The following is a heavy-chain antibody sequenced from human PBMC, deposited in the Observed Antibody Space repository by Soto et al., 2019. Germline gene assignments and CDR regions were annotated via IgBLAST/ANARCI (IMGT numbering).Heavy chain of an antibody. CDR3: ARQAYYGSGSYYD. Sequence: SDTLSLTCTVSCGSISSSSYYWGWIRQPPGKGLEWIGSIYYSGSTYYNPSLKSRVTISVDTSKNQFSLKLSSVTAADTAVYYCARQAYYGSGSYYDWGQGTLVTVSS. CDR2: IYYSGST. CDR1: CGSISSSSYY. D-gene: IGHD3-10*01. J-gene: IGHJ4*02. V-gene: IGHV4-39*01.